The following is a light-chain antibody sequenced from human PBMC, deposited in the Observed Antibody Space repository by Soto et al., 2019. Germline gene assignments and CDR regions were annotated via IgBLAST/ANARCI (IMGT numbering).Light chain of an antibody. J-gene: IGKJ5*01. CDR3: QQRSNWPPIT. Sequence: EIVLTQSPATLSLSPGERATLSCRASQSVSRHLAWYQQKPGQAPRLLIYDTSNRATGVPARFSGSGSGTDFTLTISSLEPEDCAIYFCQQRSNWPPITFGQGTRLEIK. CDR2: DTS. V-gene: IGKV3-11*01. CDR1: QSVSRH.